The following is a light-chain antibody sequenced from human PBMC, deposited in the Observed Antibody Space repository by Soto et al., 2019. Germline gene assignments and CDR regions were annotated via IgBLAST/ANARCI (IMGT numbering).Light chain of an antibody. CDR3: MQVLQTPLT. Sequence: DIVMTQSPLALPVTPGDPASISCRSSQSLLHSNGYNYLGWFLQKPGQSPQLLIYLGSGRASGVPDRFSVSGSGTDFTLKISRVEAEDVGVYYCMQVLQTPLTFGGGTKVEIK. CDR2: LGS. V-gene: IGKV2-28*01. J-gene: IGKJ4*01. CDR1: QSLLHSNGYNY.